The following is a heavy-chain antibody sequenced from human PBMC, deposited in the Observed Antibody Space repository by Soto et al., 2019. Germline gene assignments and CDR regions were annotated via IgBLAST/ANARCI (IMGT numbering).Heavy chain of an antibody. Sequence: EVQLLESGGGLVQPGGSLRLSCAASGFTFSSYAMSWVRQAPGKGLEWVSAISGSGGTKYYADSVKGRFTISRDNSNNTLYLQMNSLRAADTALYYCAKDRLGATPYYFDYWGQGTLVTVST. D-gene: IGHD1-26*01. V-gene: IGHV3-23*01. CDR2: ISGSGGTK. CDR3: AKDRLGATPYYFDY. J-gene: IGHJ4*02. CDR1: GFTFSSYA.